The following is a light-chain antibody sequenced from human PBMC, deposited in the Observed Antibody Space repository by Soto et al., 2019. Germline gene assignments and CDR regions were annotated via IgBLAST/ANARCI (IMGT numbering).Light chain of an antibody. CDR1: QRVLDNSTNKSY. Sequence: VLTQSPSSLAVSLGERATVNCRSRQRVLDNSTNKSYLAWYQKKPGHPPKLLVHWASVREAGVPDRFSGGGSGTDFTLTISSLQAEDVAVYYCHQYYTTPQTFGQGTQLEIK. V-gene: IGKV4-1*01. CDR3: HQYYTTPQT. CDR2: WAS. J-gene: IGKJ2*01.